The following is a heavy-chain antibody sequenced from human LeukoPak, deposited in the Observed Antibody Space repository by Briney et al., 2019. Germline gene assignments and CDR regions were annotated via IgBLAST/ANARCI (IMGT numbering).Heavy chain of an antibody. Sequence: ASVKVSCKASGYTFTTYGISWVRQAPGQGLEWMAWISAYNGNTNYAQNLQGRFTMTTDTSTSTAYMELRSLRSDDTAVYYCARDRCSSTSCLNWFDPWGQGTLVTVSS. CDR3: ARDRCSSTSCLNWFDP. CDR1: GYTFTTYG. V-gene: IGHV1-18*01. CDR2: ISAYNGNT. D-gene: IGHD2-2*01. J-gene: IGHJ5*02.